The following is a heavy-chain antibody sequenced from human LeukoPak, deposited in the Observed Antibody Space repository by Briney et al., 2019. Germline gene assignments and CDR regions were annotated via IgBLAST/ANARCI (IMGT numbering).Heavy chain of an antibody. V-gene: IGHV3-74*01. J-gene: IGHJ4*02. D-gene: IGHD2-15*01. CDR1: GFTFSSYW. CDR2: INSDGSST. Sequence: SGGSLRLSCAASGFTFSSYWMHWVRHAPGKGLVWVSRINSDGSSTSYANSVKGRFTISRDNAKNTLYLQMNSLRAEDTAVYYCARGYCSGGSCYIGNYWGQGTLVTVSS. CDR3: ARGYCSGGSCYIGNY.